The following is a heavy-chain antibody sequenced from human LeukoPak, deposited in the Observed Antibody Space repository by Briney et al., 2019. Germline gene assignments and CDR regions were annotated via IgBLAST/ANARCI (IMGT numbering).Heavy chain of an antibody. CDR2: ISGSGDST. D-gene: IGHD6-13*01. J-gene: IGHJ3*02. V-gene: IGHV3-23*01. CDR3: AKDRDSSSWYDDAFDI. Sequence: PGGSLRLSCAASGFTFSSYAMSWVRQAPGKGLEWVSAISGSGDSTYYADSVKGRFTISRDNSKNTLYLQMNSLRVEDTAVYYCAKDRDSSSWYDDAFDIWGQGTMVTVSS. CDR1: GFTFSSYA.